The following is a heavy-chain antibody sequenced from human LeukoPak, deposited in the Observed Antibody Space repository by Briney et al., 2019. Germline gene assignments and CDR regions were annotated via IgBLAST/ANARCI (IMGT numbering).Heavy chain of an antibody. V-gene: IGHV3-15*01. CDR2: IKSKAHGGTK. CDR1: GFIFSNAW. J-gene: IGHJ4*02. CDR3: PTGRDY. Sequence: GGSLRLSCAVSGFIFSNAWMIWVHQAPGKGLEWVGRIKSKAHGGTKDYAAPVKGRFTISGDDSENTVFLQMNSLKIEDTAVYYCPTGRDYWGQGTLVTVSS.